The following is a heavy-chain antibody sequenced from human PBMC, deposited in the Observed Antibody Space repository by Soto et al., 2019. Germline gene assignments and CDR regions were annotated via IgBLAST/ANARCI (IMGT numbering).Heavy chain of an antibody. CDR3: ARDTSNYFDY. CDR2: ISAYNGNT. CDR1: GYTFTGHY. J-gene: IGHJ4*02. V-gene: IGHV1-18*04. D-gene: IGHD2-2*01. Sequence: ASVKVSCKASGYTFTGHYIHWVRQAPGQGLEWMGWISAYNGNTNYTQKLQGRVTMTTDTSTSTAYMELRSLRSDDTAVYYCARDTSNYFDYWGQGTLVTVSS.